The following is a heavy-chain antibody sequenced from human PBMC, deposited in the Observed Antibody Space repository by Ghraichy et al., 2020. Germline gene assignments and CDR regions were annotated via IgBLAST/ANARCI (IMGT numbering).Heavy chain of an antibody. D-gene: IGHD6-19*01. J-gene: IGHJ4*02. CDR3: VRDNAGDGWYY. V-gene: IGHV3-7*03. Sequence: LSLTCVASGFIFSNYWMSWVRQAPGKGLEWVANIKQDGSEKHYVDSVKGRFTIAKDNAKNSLYLQRNSLGAEDTAVYYCVRDNAGDGWYYWGQGTLVTVSS. CDR2: IKQDGSEK. CDR1: GFIFSNYW.